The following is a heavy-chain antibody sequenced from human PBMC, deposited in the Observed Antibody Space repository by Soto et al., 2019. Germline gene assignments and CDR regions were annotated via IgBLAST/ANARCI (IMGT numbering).Heavy chain of an antibody. CDR1: GGTFSSYA. D-gene: IGHD3-22*01. Sequence: QVQLVQSGAEVKKPGSSVKVSCKASGGTFSSYAISWVRHAPGQGLEWMGGIIPIFGTANYAQKFQGRVTITADESTSTAYMELSSLRSEDTAVYYCAGLYDSSGYYYFDYWGQGTLVTVSS. CDR3: AGLYDSSGYYYFDY. V-gene: IGHV1-69*01. J-gene: IGHJ4*02. CDR2: IIPIFGTA.